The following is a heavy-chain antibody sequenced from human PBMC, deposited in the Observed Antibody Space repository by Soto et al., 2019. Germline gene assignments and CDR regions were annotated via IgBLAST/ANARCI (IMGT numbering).Heavy chain of an antibody. CDR2: IYSGGNT. CDR1: GFTVSSDY. CDR3: ARRYGSCFDY. J-gene: IGHJ4*02. V-gene: IGHV3-66*04. D-gene: IGHD5-18*01. Sequence: PGGSLRLSCAASGFTVSSDYMSWVRQAPGKGLEWVSLIYSGGNTYYADSVKGRFTISRDNSKNTLYLQMNSLRVEDTAVYYCARRYGSCFDYWGQGTLVTVSS.